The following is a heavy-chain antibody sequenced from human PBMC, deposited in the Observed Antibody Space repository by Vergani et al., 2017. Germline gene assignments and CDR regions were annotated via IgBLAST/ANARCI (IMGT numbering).Heavy chain of an antibody. CDR1: GFTFSNSA. Sequence: EVHLLESGGGLVQSGGSLRLSCAASGFTFSNSAVSWVRQAPGRGLAWVSSISSSSSYIYYADSVKGRFTISRDNAKNSLYLQMNSLRAEDTAVYYCAGGGPYYFDYWGQGTLVTVSS. CDR3: AGGGPYYFDY. J-gene: IGHJ4*02. V-gene: IGHV3-21*01. CDR2: ISSSSSYI.